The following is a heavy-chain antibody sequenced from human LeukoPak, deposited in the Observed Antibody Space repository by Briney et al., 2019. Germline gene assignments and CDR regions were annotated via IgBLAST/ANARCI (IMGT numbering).Heavy chain of an antibody. V-gene: IGHV3-21*01. CDR1: GFTFSSYS. CDR2: ISSSSSYI. CDR3: ARAPTLAVAPPFADY. Sequence: GGSLRLSCAASGFTFSSYSMNWVRQAPGKGLEWVSSISSSSSYIYYADSVKGRFTISRDNAKNSLYLQMNSLRAEDTAVYYCARAPTLAVAPPFADYWGQGTLVTVSS. D-gene: IGHD6-19*01. J-gene: IGHJ4*02.